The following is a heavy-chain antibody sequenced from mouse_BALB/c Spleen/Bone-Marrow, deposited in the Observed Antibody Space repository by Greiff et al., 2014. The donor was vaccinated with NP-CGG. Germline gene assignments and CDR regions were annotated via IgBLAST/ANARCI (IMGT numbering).Heavy chain of an antibody. V-gene: IGHV5-12-2*01. D-gene: IGHD2-1*01. CDR1: GFTFSSYT. J-gene: IGHJ2*01. CDR3: ARQIYFPYFDY. CDR2: ISNGGGST. Sequence: EVQLVESGGGLVQPGGSLKLSCAASGFTFSSYTMCWVRQTPEKRLEWVAYISNGGGSTYYPDTVKGRFTISRDNAKNTLYLQMSSLKPEDTAMYYCARQIYFPYFDYWGQGTTLTVSS.